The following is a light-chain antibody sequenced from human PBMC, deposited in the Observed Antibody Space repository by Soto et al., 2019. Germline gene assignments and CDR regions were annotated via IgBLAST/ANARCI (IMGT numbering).Light chain of an antibody. CDR3: HQCGSSPRT. V-gene: IGKV3-20*01. Sequence: EIVLTQSPDTLSLSPGERVTLSCRASQSVKNNYVAWYQQKPGQAPRLLIYDASNRATGVPDRFNGSGSGTDFTLTISRLEPEDFAVYYCHQCGSSPRTFGQGTKVELK. CDR2: DAS. CDR1: QSVKNNY. J-gene: IGKJ1*01.